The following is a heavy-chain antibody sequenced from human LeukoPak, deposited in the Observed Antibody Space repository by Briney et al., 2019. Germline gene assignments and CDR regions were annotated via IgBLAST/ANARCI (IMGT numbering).Heavy chain of an antibody. CDR1: GVTFSSYE. D-gene: IGHD3-22*01. V-gene: IGHV3-48*03. CDR3: AKGNSGYYYDY. J-gene: IGHJ4*02. Sequence: GGSLRLSCAASGVTFSSYEMNWVRQAPGKGLEWVEYISSSGSSIYYADSVKGRFTISRDNAKNSLYLQMNSLRAADTAVYFCAKGNSGYYYDYWGQGTLVTVSS. CDR2: ISSSGSSI.